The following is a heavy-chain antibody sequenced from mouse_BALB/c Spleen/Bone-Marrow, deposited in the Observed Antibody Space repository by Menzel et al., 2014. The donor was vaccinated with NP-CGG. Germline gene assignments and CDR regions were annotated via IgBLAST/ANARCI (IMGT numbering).Heavy chain of an antibody. J-gene: IGHJ3*01. CDR3: ARGGYYYGSGRAWFAY. Sequence: VQLQQSGPELVKPGASVKMSCKASGYTFTSYFIHWVKQRPGQGLEWVGWIYPGDGSTKYNEKFKGKTTLTADKSSSTASMLLGSMTSKDSAIYFCARGGYYYGSGRAWFAYWGQGTLVTVSA. V-gene: IGHV1S56*01. CDR1: GYTFTSYF. CDR2: IYPGDGST. D-gene: IGHD1-1*01.